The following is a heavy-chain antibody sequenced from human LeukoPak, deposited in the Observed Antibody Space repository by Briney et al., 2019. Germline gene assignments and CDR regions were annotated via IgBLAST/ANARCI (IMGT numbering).Heavy chain of an antibody. CDR2: IKQDGSEK. D-gene: IGHD3-22*01. CDR3: ARDRYSSGHYYFDY. Sequence: PGGSLRLSCAASGFTLSNYWMSWVCQAPGKGLEWVANIKQDGSEKYSVGSVKGRFTISRDNAKNSLYLQMNSLRAEDTAVYYCARDRYSSGHYYFDYWGQGTLVTVSS. J-gene: IGHJ4*02. V-gene: IGHV3-7*01. CDR1: GFTLSNYW.